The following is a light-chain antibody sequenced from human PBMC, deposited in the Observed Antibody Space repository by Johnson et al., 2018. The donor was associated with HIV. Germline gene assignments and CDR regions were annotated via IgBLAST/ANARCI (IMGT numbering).Light chain of an antibody. CDR2: DSY. CDR3: GTWDNSLSAYV. J-gene: IGLJ1*01. V-gene: IGLV1-51*01. CDR1: SSNIGNNY. Sequence: QLVLTQPPSVSAAPGQKVTISCSGSSSNIGNNYVSWYQQLPGTAPKLLIYDSYKRPSGIPDRFSGSKSGTSATLGITGLQTGDEADYYCGTWDNSLSAYVFGTGTKVTVL.